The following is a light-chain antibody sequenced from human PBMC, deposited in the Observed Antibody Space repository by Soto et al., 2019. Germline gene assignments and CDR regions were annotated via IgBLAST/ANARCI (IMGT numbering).Light chain of an antibody. V-gene: IGLV1-44*01. J-gene: IGLJ1*01. CDR3: AAWDDSLNGQV. CDR2: SNN. CDR1: SSNIGSNT. Sequence: QSVLTQPPSASGTPGQRVTISCSGSSSNIGSNTVNWYRQLPGTAPKLLIYSNNQRPSGVPDRFSGSKSGTSASLAISGLQSEDEADYYCAAWDDSLNGQVFGTGTKVTVL.